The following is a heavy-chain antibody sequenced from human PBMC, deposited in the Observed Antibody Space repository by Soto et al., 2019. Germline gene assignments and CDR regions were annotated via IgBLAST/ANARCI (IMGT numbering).Heavy chain of an antibody. CDR1: GFTFSGAW. CDR3: TWKGATFDY. J-gene: IGHJ4*02. V-gene: IGHV3-15*01. CDR2: IRSKTSGGTA. Sequence: EVQLVESGGGLVRPGESLRLSCAASGFTFSGAWMNWVRQPPGKGLEWVGLIRSKTSGGTADYAAPVKGSFTVSRDDSKNTLYLQMNSLKTEDTAMYYCTWKGATFDYWGQGTLVTVSS. D-gene: IGHD1-26*01.